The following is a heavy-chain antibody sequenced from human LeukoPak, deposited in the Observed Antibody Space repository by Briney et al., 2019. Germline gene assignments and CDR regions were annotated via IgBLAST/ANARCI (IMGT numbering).Heavy chain of an antibody. D-gene: IGHD3-22*01. V-gene: IGHV1-2*02. Sequence: ASVKVSCKASGYTFTGYYMHWVRQAPGQGLEWMGWINPNSGGTNYAQKFQGRVTMTRDTSISTAYMELSRLRSDDTAVYYCAREGPHYDSRGYDGGWFDPWGQGTLVTVSS. CDR2: INPNSGGT. CDR3: AREGPHYDSRGYDGGWFDP. J-gene: IGHJ5*02. CDR1: GYTFTGYY.